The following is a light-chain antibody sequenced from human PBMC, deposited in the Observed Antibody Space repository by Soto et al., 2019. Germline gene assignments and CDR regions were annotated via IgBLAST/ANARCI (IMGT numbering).Light chain of an antibody. V-gene: IGKV3-20*01. J-gene: IGKJ4*01. Sequence: EIVGTQSPGTLSLSPGERATLSCRASQSISNDHLAWYQQKPGQAHRHLIYGTSNRATGGIADRFSGSGSVTDFTLTISRLEPEDFAVYYCQYYGSSVTFAGGTKVEIK. CDR2: GTS. CDR1: QSISNDH. CDR3: QYYGSSVT.